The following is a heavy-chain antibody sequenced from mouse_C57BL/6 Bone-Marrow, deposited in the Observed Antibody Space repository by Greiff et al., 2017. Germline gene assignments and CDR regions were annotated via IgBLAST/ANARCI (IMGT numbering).Heavy chain of an antibody. Sequence: VQLQESGPELVKPGASVKISCKASGYAFSSSWMNWVKQRPGKGLEWIGRIYPGDGDTNYNGKFKGKATLTADKSSSTAYMQLSSLTSEDSAVYFCACVTTVVESPYYYAMDYWGQGTSVTVSS. CDR3: ACVTTVVESPYYYAMDY. V-gene: IGHV1-82*01. J-gene: IGHJ4*01. CDR2: IYPGDGDT. CDR1: GYAFSSSW. D-gene: IGHD1-1*01.